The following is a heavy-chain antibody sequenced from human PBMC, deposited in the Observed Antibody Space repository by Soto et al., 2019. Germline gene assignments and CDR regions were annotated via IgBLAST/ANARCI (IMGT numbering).Heavy chain of an antibody. Sequence: GGSLRLSCAASWFTFSSYGMHWVRQAPGKGLEWVAVISYDGSNKYYADSVKGRFTISRDNSKNTLYLQMNSLRAEDTAVYYCAKDVPYYDILTGSRFDPWGQGTLVTVSS. V-gene: IGHV3-30*18. CDR3: AKDVPYYDILTGSRFDP. J-gene: IGHJ5*02. CDR1: WFTFSSYG. D-gene: IGHD3-9*01. CDR2: ISYDGSNK.